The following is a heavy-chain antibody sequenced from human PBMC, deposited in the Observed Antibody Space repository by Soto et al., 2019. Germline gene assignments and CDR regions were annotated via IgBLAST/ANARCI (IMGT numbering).Heavy chain of an antibody. D-gene: IGHD6-13*01. J-gene: IGHJ6*02. CDR2: ISSSGSTI. Sequence: PGGSLRLSCAASGFTFSDYYMSWIRQAPGKGLEWVSYISSSGSTIYYADSVKGRFTISRDNAKNSLYLQMNSLRAEDTAVDYCARTIGASSSWYRLLSYYYGMDVWGQGTTVTVSS. CDR1: GFTFSDYY. V-gene: IGHV3-11*01. CDR3: ARTIGASSSWYRLLSYYYGMDV.